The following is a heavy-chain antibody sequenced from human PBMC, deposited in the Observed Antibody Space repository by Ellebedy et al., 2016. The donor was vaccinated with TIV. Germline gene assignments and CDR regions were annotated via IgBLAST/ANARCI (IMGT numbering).Heavy chain of an antibody. J-gene: IGHJ4*02. CDR2: INPNSGAT. V-gene: IGHV1-2*02. D-gene: IGHD5-24*01. CDR3: TRNVKDGYYDY. Sequence: ASVKVSXXASGYTFTDYYIHWVRQAPGQGLEWVARINPNSGATNYAQRFQGRVTMTRDTSISTAYMDLSSLRSDDTALYYCTRNVKDGYYDYWGQGTLVTVSS. CDR1: GYTFTDYY.